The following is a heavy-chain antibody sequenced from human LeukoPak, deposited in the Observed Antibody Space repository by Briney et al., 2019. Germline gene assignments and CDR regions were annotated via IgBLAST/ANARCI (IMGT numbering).Heavy chain of an antibody. Sequence: GGSLRLSCTASGFTFSSYSMIWVRQAPGKGLEWVSYISSSSSTIYYADSVKGRFTISRDNAKNSLYLQMNSLRAEDTAVYYCAKGVSVEWELSVDYWGQGTLVTVSS. CDR3: AKGVSVEWELSVDY. CDR1: GFTFSSYS. V-gene: IGHV3-48*01. D-gene: IGHD1-26*01. J-gene: IGHJ4*02. CDR2: ISSSSSTI.